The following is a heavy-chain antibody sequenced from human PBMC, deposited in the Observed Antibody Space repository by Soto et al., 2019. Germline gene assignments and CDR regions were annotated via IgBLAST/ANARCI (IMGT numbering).Heavy chain of an antibody. CDR1: GYTFTGYY. V-gene: IGHV1-2*02. CDR2: INPNSGGT. D-gene: IGHD3-10*01. Sequence: AAVKVSCKASGYTFTGYYMHWVRQAPGQGLEWMGWINPNSGGTNYAQKFQGSVTMTRDTSISTAYMELSRLRSDDTAVYYCARGGFSSDYGSGRERHWGQVTMVTVYS. CDR3: ARGGFSSDYGSGRERH. J-gene: IGHJ1*01.